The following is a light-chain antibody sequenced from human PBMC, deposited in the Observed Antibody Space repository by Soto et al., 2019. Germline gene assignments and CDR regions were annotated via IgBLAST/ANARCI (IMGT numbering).Light chain of an antibody. J-gene: IGKJ1*01. CDR2: GAS. V-gene: IGKV3-15*01. CDR1: QSVNTS. CDR3: QQYNNWPRT. Sequence: EIVMTQSPATLSVSPGERVALSCRASQSVNTSLAWYQQKPGQAPRLLIYGASIRATGIPARFSGNGSGTEFTLTISSLQSEDFAVYYCQQYNNWPRTFGQGTKVDIK.